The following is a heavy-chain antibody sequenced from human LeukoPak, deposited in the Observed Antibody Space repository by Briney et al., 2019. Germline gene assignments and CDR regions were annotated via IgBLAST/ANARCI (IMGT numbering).Heavy chain of an antibody. J-gene: IGHJ5*02. V-gene: IGHV3-66*02. Sequence: PGGSLRLSCAASGFIVNSYAMSCVRPARGKGLAWGSLIYSDGVTQYADSVKGRFTISRDNSKNTLYLQMNSLRDEDTAVYFCARDRAEGKTWVEFDPWGQGALVTVSS. CDR3: ARDRAEGKTWVEFDP. CDR1: GFIVNSYA. CDR2: IYSDGVT.